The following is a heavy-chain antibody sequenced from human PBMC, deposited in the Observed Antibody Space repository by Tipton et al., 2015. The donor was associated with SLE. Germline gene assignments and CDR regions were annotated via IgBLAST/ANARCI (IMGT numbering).Heavy chain of an antibody. D-gene: IGHD6-19*01. CDR3: ARDVDRWLFRD. CDR1: GGSISSSNW. CDR2: IYHSGTT. V-gene: IGHV4-4*02. Sequence: SLRLSCAVSGGSISSSNWWSWVRQPPGKGLEWIGEIYHSGTTNYNPSLKSRVTMSVDTSKNQFSLKLSSVTAADTALYYCARDVDRWLFRDWGQGTLVTVSS. J-gene: IGHJ4*02.